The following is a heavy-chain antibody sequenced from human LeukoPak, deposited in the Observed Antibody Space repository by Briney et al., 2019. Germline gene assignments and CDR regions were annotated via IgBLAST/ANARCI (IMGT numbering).Heavy chain of an antibody. J-gene: IGHJ4*02. CDR3: ASFYGDSLGPIDY. CDR1: GVSISSSSYY. Sequence: SETLSLTCTVSGVSISSSSYYWGWIRQPPGKGLEWIGSIYYSGSTYYNPSLKSRVTISVDTSKNQFSLKLSSVTAADTAVYYCASFYGDSLGPIDYWGQGTLVTVSS. CDR2: IYYSGST. V-gene: IGHV4-39*01. D-gene: IGHD4-17*01.